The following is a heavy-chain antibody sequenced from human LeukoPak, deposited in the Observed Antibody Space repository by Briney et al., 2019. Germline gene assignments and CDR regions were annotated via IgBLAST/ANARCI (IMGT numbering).Heavy chain of an antibody. CDR3: ARDCVIVGAPCYDS. V-gene: IGHV3-7*04. J-gene: IGHJ5*01. D-gene: IGHD1-26*01. Sequence: PGRSLRLSCAASGFTFSSYWMSWVRQAPGKGLEWVANIKEDGSEKIYVDSLKGRFTISRDNAKNSLYLQMNSLRAEDTAVYYCARDCVIVGAPCYDSWGQGTLVTVSS. CDR2: IKEDGSEK. CDR1: GFTFSSYW.